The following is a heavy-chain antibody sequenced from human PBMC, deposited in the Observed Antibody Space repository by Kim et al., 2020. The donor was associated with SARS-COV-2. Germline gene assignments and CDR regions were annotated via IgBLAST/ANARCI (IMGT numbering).Heavy chain of an antibody. V-gene: IGHV4-34*01. J-gene: IGHJ4*02. Sequence: YNPSLKSRVTISVDTSKNQFSLKLSSVTAADTAVYYCARVMSSSSSNGDYWGQGTLVTVSS. D-gene: IGHD6-13*01. CDR3: ARVMSSSSSNGDY.